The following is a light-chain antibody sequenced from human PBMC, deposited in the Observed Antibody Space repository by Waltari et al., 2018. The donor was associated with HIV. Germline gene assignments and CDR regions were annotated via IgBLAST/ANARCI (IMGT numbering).Light chain of an antibody. V-gene: IGKV3-15*01. Sequence: EIVLTQSPATLSVSPGERATLSCRASHSVSTNLAWYQQKHGQAPRLLIHGASTRAPGVAARFNGSASGTAFTLTISSLQSEDFALYYCQQYYDWPRTFGQGTKVE. CDR3: QQYYDWPRT. CDR2: GAS. CDR1: HSVSTN. J-gene: IGKJ1*01.